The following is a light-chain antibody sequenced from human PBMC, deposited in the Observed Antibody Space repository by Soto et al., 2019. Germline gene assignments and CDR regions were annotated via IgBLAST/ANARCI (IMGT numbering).Light chain of an antibody. Sequence: DIVLTQSPGTLSLAPGERDPLSGRASRSVSSSYLAWSQQKPGQAPRLLIYGASSRATGIPDRFSGSGSGTDFTLTISRLEPEDFAVYYCQQYGSPITFGQGTRLEI. CDR2: GAS. CDR3: QQYGSPIT. J-gene: IGKJ5*01. CDR1: RSVSSSY. V-gene: IGKV3-20*01.